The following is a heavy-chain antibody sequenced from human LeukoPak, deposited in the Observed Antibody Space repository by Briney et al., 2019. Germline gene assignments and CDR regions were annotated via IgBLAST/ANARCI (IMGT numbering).Heavy chain of an antibody. CDR1: GFTFSSYA. CDR3: AKRQAVEGGSDY. D-gene: IGHD3-16*01. J-gene: IGHJ4*02. V-gene: IGHV3-23*01. CDR2: ISAGGGST. Sequence: GGSLSLSCAASGFTFSSYAMTWVRQAPGKGLEWVSAISAGGGSTYYADSVKGRFTISRDNSKNTLYLQMNSLRADDTAVYYCAKRQAVEGGSDYWGQGTLVTVSS.